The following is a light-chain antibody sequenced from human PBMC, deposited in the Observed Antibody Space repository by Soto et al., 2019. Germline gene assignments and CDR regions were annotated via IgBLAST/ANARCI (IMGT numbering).Light chain of an antibody. CDR1: QSISRY. Sequence: DIQMTQSPSSLSAYVGDRVTVTCLAGQSISRYLNWYQPRPGKAPKLLIYSASTLQTGGPSMFSGSGSGTDFTLTISSLQPEDFATYYCQQSYNGPYTFGPGTKVDIK. V-gene: IGKV1-39*01. J-gene: IGKJ3*01. CDR3: QQSYNGPYT. CDR2: SAS.